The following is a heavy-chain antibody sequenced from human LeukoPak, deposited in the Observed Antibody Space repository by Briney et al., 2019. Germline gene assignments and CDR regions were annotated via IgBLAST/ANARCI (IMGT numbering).Heavy chain of an antibody. CDR3: ARDWSNSKSAPDH. CDR2: ISAYNGNT. J-gene: IGHJ4*02. V-gene: IGHV1-18*01. Sequence: GASVTVSCKASGYTFSNYGLTWVRQVPGQGLEYMGGISAYNGNTNYAQNLQGRVTMTTDTSTSTGYMELRSLRSDDAAVYYCARDWSNSKSAPDHWGRGTLVIVSS. D-gene: IGHD6-13*01. CDR1: GYTFSNYG.